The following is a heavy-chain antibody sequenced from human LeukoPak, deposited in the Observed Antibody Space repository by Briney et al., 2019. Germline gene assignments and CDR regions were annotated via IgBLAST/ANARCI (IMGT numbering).Heavy chain of an antibody. CDR3: ARDAPAGEKPEYFFDY. Sequence: PGRSLRVSCAATGFIFSNYGMHWVRQAPGKGPEWVAVMSYEGSNKHYADSVKGRFTISRDNSKNTLYLQMNSLRAEDTAVYYCARDAPAGEKPEYFFDYWGQGTLVTVSS. J-gene: IGHJ4*02. CDR2: MSYEGSNK. V-gene: IGHV3-30*03. CDR1: GFIFSNYG.